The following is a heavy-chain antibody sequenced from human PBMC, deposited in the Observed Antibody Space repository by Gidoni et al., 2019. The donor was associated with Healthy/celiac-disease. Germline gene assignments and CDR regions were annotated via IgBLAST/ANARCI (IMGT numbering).Heavy chain of an antibody. CDR3: ARELHRYSGSYFPAHFDY. Sequence: QVQLVQSGAEVKKPGASVKVSCKASGYTFTSYGISWVRQAPGQGLEWMGWISAYNGNTNYAQKLQGRVTMTTDTSTSTAYMELRSLRSDDTAVYYCARELHRYSGSYFPAHFDYWGQGTLVTVSS. V-gene: IGHV1-18*04. CDR2: ISAYNGNT. CDR1: GYTFTSYG. J-gene: IGHJ4*02. D-gene: IGHD1-26*01.